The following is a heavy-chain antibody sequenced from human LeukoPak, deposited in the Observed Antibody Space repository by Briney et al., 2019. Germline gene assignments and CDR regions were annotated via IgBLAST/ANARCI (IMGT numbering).Heavy chain of an antibody. J-gene: IGHJ5*02. Sequence: SETLSLTCAVSGYSISSGYYWGWIRQPPGKGLEWIGSIYHSGSTYYNPSLKSRVTISVDTSKNQFSLKLSSATAADTAVYYCARHEVEVAATQGWFDPWGQGTLVTVSS. D-gene: IGHD2-15*01. V-gene: IGHV4-38-2*01. CDR2: IYHSGST. CDR1: GYSISSGYY. CDR3: ARHEVEVAATQGWFDP.